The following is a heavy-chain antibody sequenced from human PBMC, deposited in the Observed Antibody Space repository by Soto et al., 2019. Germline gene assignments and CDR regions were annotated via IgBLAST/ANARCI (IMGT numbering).Heavy chain of an antibody. CDR2: ISSSGSTI. CDR1: GFTFSSYE. V-gene: IGHV3-48*03. J-gene: IGHJ3*02. Sequence: GGSLRLSXXASGFTFSSYEMTWVRQAPGKGLEWVSYISSSGSTIYYADSVKGRFTISRDNAKNSLYLQMNSLRAEDTAVYYCASGLPWSGAFDIWGQGTMVTVSS. CDR3: ASGLPWSGAFDI. D-gene: IGHD3-3*01.